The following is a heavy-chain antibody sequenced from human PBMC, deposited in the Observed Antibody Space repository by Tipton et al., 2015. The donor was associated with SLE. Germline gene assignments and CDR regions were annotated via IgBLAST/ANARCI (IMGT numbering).Heavy chain of an antibody. CDR1: GFSFDEYT. D-gene: IGHD6-19*01. V-gene: IGHV3-9*01. CDR3: AKSQITGWTLDY. J-gene: IGHJ4*02. Sequence: SLRLSCAASGFSFDEYTMHWVRQVPGKGLEWVSGITWNADIIDYADSVKGRFTISRDNAKNSLYLQMNGLRPEDTAFYYCAKSQITGWTLDYWGPGTRVTVSS. CDR2: ITWNADII.